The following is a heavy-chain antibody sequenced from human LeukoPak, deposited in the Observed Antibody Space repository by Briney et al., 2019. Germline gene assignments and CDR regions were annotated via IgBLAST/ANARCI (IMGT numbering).Heavy chain of an antibody. Sequence: SETLSLTRAVSGYSISSGYYWGWIRQPPGKGLEWIGSIYHSGSTYYNPSLKSRVTISVDTSKNQFSLKLSSVTAADTAVYYCARHYGPGSGSSIEFDYWGQGTLVTVSS. D-gene: IGHD3-10*01. CDR2: IYHSGST. J-gene: IGHJ4*02. V-gene: IGHV4-38-2*01. CDR3: ARHYGPGSGSSIEFDY. CDR1: GYSISSGYY.